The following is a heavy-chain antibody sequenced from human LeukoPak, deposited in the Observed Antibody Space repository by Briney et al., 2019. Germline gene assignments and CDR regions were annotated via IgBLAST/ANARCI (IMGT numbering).Heavy chain of an antibody. V-gene: IGHV3-23*01. J-gene: IGHJ3*02. CDR2: ISGSGGSA. CDR1: GFTFSSYA. Sequence: PGGSLRLSCAASGFTFSSYAMSWVRQAPGKGLERVSAISGSGGSAYYADSVKGRFTISRDNSKNTLYLQMHSLRAEDTAVYYCAKGFVVYAMSRTDAFDIWGQGTMVTVSS. D-gene: IGHD2-8*02. CDR3: AKGFVVYAMSRTDAFDI.